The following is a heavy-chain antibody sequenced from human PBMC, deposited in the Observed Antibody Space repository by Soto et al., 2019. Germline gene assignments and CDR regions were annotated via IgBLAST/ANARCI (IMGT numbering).Heavy chain of an antibody. D-gene: IGHD3-10*01. V-gene: IGHV3-30-3*01. CDR1: GFTFSSYA. CDR3: ARDAKTMVRGVIMVY. Sequence: GGSLRLSCAASGFTFSSYAMHWVRQAPGKGLEWVAVISYDGSNKYYADSVKGRFTISRDNSKNTLYLQMNSLRAEDTAVYYCARDAKTMVRGVIMVYWGQGTLVTVSS. J-gene: IGHJ4*02. CDR2: ISYDGSNK.